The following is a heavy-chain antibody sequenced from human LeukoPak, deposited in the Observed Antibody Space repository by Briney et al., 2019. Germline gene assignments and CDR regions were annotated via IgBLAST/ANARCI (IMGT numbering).Heavy chain of an antibody. V-gene: IGHV3-74*01. Sequence: GRSLRLSCAASGLTFTTYWMHWVRQAPGKGLVWVSRIQSDGSATGYAASVKGRFTISRDNARNTLYLQMNSLRAEDTAVYYCARELDAYDGMDVWGQGTTVTVSS. CDR2: IQSDGSAT. CDR1: GLTFTTYW. J-gene: IGHJ6*02. D-gene: IGHD2-8*01. CDR3: ARELDAYDGMDV.